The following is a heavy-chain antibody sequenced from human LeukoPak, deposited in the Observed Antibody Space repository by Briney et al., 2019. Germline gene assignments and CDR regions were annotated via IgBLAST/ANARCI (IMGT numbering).Heavy chain of an antibody. J-gene: IGHJ4*02. V-gene: IGHV3-66*01. CDR2: IYSGGST. Sequence: GGSLRLSCAASGFTVSSNYMNWVRQAPGKGLEWVSVIYSGGSTYYADSVKGRFTISRDNPKNTVYLQMNSLRAEDTAVYYCARERYYYDSSGYYTTLDDWGQGTLVTVSS. CDR3: ARERYYYDSSGYYTTLDD. CDR1: GFTVSSNY. D-gene: IGHD3-22*01.